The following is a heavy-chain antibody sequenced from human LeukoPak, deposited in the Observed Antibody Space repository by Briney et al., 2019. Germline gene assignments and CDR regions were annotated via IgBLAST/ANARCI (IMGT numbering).Heavy chain of an antibody. CDR2: IYTSGST. CDR3: ARSSHDFWSGYSWFDP. CDR1: GGSISSGSYY. V-gene: IGHV4-61*02. J-gene: IGHJ5*02. D-gene: IGHD3-3*01. Sequence: PSETLSLTCTVSGGSISSGSYYWSWIRQPAGKGLEWIGRIYTSGSTNYNPSPKSRVTISVDTSKNQFSLKLSSVTAADTAVYYCARSSHDFWSGYSWFDPWGQGTLVTVSS.